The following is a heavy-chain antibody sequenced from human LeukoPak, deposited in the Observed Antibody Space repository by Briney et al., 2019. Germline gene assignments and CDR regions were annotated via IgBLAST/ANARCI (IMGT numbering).Heavy chain of an antibody. Sequence: GGSLRLSCAASGFSFSDSYMSWIRQAPGRGLEYISYITPSGDYMSYTDSVKGRFTFSRDDAKNSLYLQMNSLRAEDTAVYFCAKGHTSLDCRGQGALVTVSS. D-gene: IGHD2/OR15-2a*01. CDR2: ITPSGDYM. J-gene: IGHJ4*02. CDR1: GFSFSDSY. V-gene: IGHV3-11*01. CDR3: AKGHTSLDC.